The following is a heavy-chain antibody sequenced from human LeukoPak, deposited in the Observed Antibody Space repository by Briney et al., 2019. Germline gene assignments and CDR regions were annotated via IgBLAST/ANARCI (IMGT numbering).Heavy chain of an antibody. V-gene: IGHV4-34*01. CDR1: GFTFSSHS. CDR3: ARGYGSGSYYKDFDY. CDR2: INHSGST. D-gene: IGHD3-10*01. J-gene: IGHJ4*02. Sequence: GSLRLSCAASGFTFSSHSMNWVRQPPGKGLEWIGEINHSGSTNYNPSLKSRVTISVDTSKNQFSLKLSSVTAADTAVYYCARGYGSGSYYKDFDYWGQGTLVTVSS.